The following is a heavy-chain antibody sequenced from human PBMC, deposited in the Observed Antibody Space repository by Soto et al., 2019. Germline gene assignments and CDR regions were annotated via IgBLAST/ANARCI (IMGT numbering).Heavy chain of an antibody. D-gene: IGHD5-18*01. CDR1: GYTFTSYG. V-gene: IGHV1-18*01. J-gene: IGHJ6*02. Sequence: QVQLVQSGAEVKKPGASVKVSCKASGYTFTSYGISWVRQAPGQGLEWMGWISAYNGNTNYAQKLQGRVTMTTDTSTSTVYMELRSLRSDDTAVYYCARDVPDTAIFIAHYYGMDVWGQGTTVTVSS. CDR2: ISAYNGNT. CDR3: ARDVPDTAIFIAHYYGMDV.